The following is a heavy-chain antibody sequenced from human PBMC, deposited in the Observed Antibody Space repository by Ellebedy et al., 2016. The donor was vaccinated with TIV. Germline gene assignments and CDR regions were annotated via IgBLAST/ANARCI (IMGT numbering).Heavy chain of an antibody. J-gene: IGHJ5*02. CDR2: ITWNSRTI. V-gene: IGHV3-9*01. CDR3: AKVGHTSGDLDP. Sequence: PGGSLRLSCAASGFTFDDYAMHWVRQAPGRGLEWVSGITWNSRTITYADSVRGRFTISRDNAKNSVYIPMNNLRSDDSALYYCAKVGHTSGDLDPWGQGALVAVSS. CDR1: GFTFDDYA. D-gene: IGHD6-25*01.